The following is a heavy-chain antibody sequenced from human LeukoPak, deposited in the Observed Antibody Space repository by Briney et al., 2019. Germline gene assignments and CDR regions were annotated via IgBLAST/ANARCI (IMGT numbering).Heavy chain of an antibody. V-gene: IGHV1-69*04. D-gene: IGHD4-23*01. CDR3: ARDSLYGGNPGY. CDR1: GGTFSSYA. Sequence: GASVKVSCKASGGTFSSYAISWVRQAPGQGLEWMGRIIPILGIANYAQKFQGRVTITADKSTSTAYMELSSLRSEDTAVYYCARDSLYGGNPGYWGQGTLVTVPA. J-gene: IGHJ4*02. CDR2: IIPILGIA.